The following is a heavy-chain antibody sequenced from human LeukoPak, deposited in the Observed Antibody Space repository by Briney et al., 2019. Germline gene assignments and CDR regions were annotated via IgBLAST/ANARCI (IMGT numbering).Heavy chain of an antibody. Sequence: GGSLRLSCAASGFTFSSYWMHWVRQAPGKGLVWVSRISSDGSSTSYADSVKGRFTISRDNAKNTLYPQMNSLRAEDTAVYYCARGGDFWSDYSLYYFDYWGQGTLVTVSS. CDR1: GFTFSSYW. D-gene: IGHD3-3*01. J-gene: IGHJ4*02. CDR3: ARGGDFWSDYSLYYFDY. CDR2: ISSDGSST. V-gene: IGHV3-74*01.